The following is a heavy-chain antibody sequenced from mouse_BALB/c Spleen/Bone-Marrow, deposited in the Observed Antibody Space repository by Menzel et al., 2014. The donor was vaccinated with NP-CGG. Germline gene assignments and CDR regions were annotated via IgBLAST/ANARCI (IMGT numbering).Heavy chain of an antibody. CDR3: AKQDYYRYDYAMDY. D-gene: IGHD2-14*01. CDR1: GFSLTSYG. CDR2: IWGDGST. J-gene: IGHJ4*01. V-gene: IGHV2-3*01. Sequence: VQLVESGTGLVAPSQSLSITCTVSGFSLTSYGVSWVRQSPGKGLEWLGVIWGDGSTNYHSALISRLSISKDNSKSQVLLKLSSLQTDDTATYYCAKQDYYRYDYAMDYWGQGTSVTVSS.